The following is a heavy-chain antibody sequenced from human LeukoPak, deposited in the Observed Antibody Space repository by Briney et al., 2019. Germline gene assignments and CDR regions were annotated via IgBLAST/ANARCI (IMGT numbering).Heavy chain of an antibody. CDR1: GFTFSSYS. CDR2: ISSSSSTI. D-gene: IGHD6-19*01. J-gene: IGHJ4*02. V-gene: IGHV3-48*01. CDR3: ARGYKGVAVAVPFDY. Sequence: GGSLRLSCAASGFTFSSYSMNWVRQAPGKGLEWVSYISSSSSTIYYADSVKGRFTISRDNAKNSLYLQMNSLRAEDTAVYYCARGYKGVAVAVPFDYWGQGTLVTVSS.